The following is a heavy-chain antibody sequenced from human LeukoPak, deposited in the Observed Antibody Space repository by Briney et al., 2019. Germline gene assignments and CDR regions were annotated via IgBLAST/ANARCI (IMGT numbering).Heavy chain of an antibody. D-gene: IGHD1-26*01. J-gene: IGHJ4*02. CDR2: INPKIGAT. Sequence: ASVKVSCKASAYTFSDYYLHWVRQAPGQGLQWMGWINPKIGATIYAQEFQGRLTMTRDTSISTAYMELSSLKSDDTAVYYCVRDIGGFRALYYFDYWGQGALVTVSS. CDR1: AYTFSDYY. CDR3: VRDIGGFRALYYFDY. V-gene: IGHV1-2*02.